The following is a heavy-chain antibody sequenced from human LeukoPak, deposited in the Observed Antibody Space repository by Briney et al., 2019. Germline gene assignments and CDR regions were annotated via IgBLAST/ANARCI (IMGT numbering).Heavy chain of an antibody. V-gene: IGHV3-7*01. Sequence: PGGSLRLSCAASGFIFSTYGMHWVRQAPGKGLEWVANIKQDGSEKYYVDSVKGRFTISRDNAKNSLYLQMNSLRAEDTAVYYCARDQVVRWPHREGYWGQGTLVTVSS. D-gene: IGHD2-15*01. J-gene: IGHJ4*02. CDR1: GFIFSTYG. CDR2: IKQDGSEK. CDR3: ARDQVVRWPHREGY.